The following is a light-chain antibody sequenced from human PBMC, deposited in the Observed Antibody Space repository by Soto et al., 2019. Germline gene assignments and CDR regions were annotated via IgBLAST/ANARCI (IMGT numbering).Light chain of an antibody. CDR2: DVS. CDR1: SNDIGGYNY. CDR3: SSFSVASPL. V-gene: IGLV2-14*01. Sequence: QSVLTQPASMSGSPGQSVTISCAGTSNDIGGYNYVSWYQHHPGTAPKLIIYDVSSRPSGVSHRFSGSKSGNTASLTISGLQAEDEDDYYCSSFSVASPLFGTGTKVTV. J-gene: IGLJ1*01.